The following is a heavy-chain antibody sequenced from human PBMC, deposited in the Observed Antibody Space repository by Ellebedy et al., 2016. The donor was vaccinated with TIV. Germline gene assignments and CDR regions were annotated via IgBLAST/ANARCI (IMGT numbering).Heavy chain of an antibody. CDR2: IGDDAVAT. D-gene: IGHD1-26*01. J-gene: IGHJ4*02. V-gene: IGHV3-23*01. CDR1: GFTFSSFA. CDR3: AREGGTYYSAHFDQ. Sequence: PGGSLRLSCAASGFTFSSFAMSWVRQAPGIGLEWVSAIGDDAVATHYADSAKGRFTISRDNFGNMLYRQMNSLGAEDTAVYYCAREGGTYYSAHFDQWGQGTPVTVSS.